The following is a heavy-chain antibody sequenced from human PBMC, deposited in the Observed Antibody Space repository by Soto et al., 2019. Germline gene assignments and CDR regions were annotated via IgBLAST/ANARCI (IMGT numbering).Heavy chain of an antibody. V-gene: IGHV1-69*04. J-gene: IGHJ5*02. Sequence: ASVKVSCKASGGTFSSYTISWVRQAPGQGLEWMGRIIPILGIANYAQKFQGRVTITADKSTSTAYMELSSLRSEDTAVYYCAREGVQLERRPWFDPWGQGTLVTVS. D-gene: IGHD1-1*01. CDR1: GGTFSSYT. CDR2: IIPILGIA. CDR3: AREGVQLERRPWFDP.